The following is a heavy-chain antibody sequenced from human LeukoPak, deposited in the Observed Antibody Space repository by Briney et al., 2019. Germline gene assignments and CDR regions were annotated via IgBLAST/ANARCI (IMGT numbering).Heavy chain of an antibody. Sequence: SETLSLTCAVSGGSISRSNWWSWVRQPPGKGLEWIGEILHRGSTNYNPSLRSRVPISLDKPKNQSPLKLTSVPAADPPVYYCARAYRGSYFGWVNPWAQEPRAPVSP. CDR1: GGSISRSNW. J-gene: IGHJ5*02. D-gene: IGHD1-26*01. CDR2: ILHRGST. V-gene: IGHV4-4*02. CDR3: ARAYRGSYFGWVNP.